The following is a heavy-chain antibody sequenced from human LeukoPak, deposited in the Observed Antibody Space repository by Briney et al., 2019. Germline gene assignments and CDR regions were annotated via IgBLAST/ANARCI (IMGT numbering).Heavy chain of an antibody. CDR3: GRELDWLPTLDY. J-gene: IGHJ4*02. V-gene: IGHV3-66*01. CDR2: IYGGGST. CDR1: GFIVSSSY. Sequence: PGGSLRLSCAASGFIVSSSYMIWVRQPPGKGLEWVSVIYGGGSTYYADSVKGRFTISRDNAKNMLYLQMNSLRAEDTAVYYCGRELDWLPTLDYWGQGTLVTVSS. D-gene: IGHD3-9*01.